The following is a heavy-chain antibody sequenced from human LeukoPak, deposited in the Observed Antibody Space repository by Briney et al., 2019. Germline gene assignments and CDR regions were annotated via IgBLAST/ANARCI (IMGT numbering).Heavy chain of an antibody. J-gene: IGHJ4*02. CDR2: ISSNGGST. D-gene: IGHD2-15*01. V-gene: IGHV3-64*01. Sequence: PGGSLRLSCAASGLTFSSYAMHWVRKAPGKGLEYVSAISSNGGSTYYANSVKGRFTISRDNSKNTLYLQMGSLRAEDMAVYYGAREVEGYYGYWGQGTLVTVSS. CDR3: AREVEGYYGY. CDR1: GLTFSSYA.